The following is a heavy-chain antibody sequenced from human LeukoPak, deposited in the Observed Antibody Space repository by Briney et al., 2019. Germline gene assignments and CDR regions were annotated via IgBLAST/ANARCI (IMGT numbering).Heavy chain of an antibody. CDR3: ARDRGSGWYPNFDY. D-gene: IGHD6-19*01. CDR2: ISSSSSYI. Sequence: SGGFLRLSCAASGFTFSSYSMNWVRQAPGKGLEWVSSISSSSSYIYYADSVKGRFTISRDNAKNSLYLQMNSLRAEDTAVYYCARDRGSGWYPNFDYWGQGTLVTVSS. V-gene: IGHV3-21*01. J-gene: IGHJ4*02. CDR1: GFTFSSYS.